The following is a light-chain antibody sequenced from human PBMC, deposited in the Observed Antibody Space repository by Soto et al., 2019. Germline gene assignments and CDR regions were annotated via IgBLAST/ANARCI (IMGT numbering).Light chain of an antibody. V-gene: IGLV1-44*01. CDR3: AVWDDSLNGVV. CDR2: SIN. J-gene: IGLJ3*02. CDR1: SSNIGSNT. Sequence: QLVLTQPPSASGTPGQRVTISCSGSSSNIGSNTVNWYQQLPGTAPKLLIYSINQRPSGVPDRFSGSKSGTSASLAISGLQSEDEADYYCAVWDDSLNGVVFGGGTKLTVL.